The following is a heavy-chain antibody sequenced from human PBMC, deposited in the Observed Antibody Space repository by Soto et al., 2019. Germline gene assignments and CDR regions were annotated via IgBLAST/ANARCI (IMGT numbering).Heavy chain of an antibody. Sequence: QVQLVQSGAEVKKPAASLQVPCTTSGYTFTSYAITWVRQAPGQGLEWMGWIRTYKGDTKYAQNLQGRVTITTATSARTPYTELRSLNSDDTAVYCCARESLLRKIPEHWGQGTLVAVSS. V-gene: IGHV1-18*01. CDR1: GYTFTSYA. CDR2: IRTYKGDT. CDR3: ARESLLRKIPEH. J-gene: IGHJ4*02. D-gene: IGHD1-1*01.